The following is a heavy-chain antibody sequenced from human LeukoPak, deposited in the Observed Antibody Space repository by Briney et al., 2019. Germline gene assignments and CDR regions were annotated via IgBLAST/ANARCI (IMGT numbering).Heavy chain of an antibody. J-gene: IGHJ4*02. CDR2: INPSGGST. CDR3: ARDPGYSYGPQTYYFDY. D-gene: IGHD5-18*01. V-gene: IGHV1-46*01. Sequence: ASVKVSCKASGYTFTSYYMHWVRQAPGQGLEWMGIINPSGGSTSYAQKFQGRVTMTRDTSTSTVYMELSSLRSEDTAAYYCARDPGYSYGPQTYYFDYWGQGTLVTVSS. CDR1: GYTFTSYY.